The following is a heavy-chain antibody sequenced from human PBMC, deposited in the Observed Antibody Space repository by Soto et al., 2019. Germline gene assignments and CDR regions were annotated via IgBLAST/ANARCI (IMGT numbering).Heavy chain of an antibody. CDR1: GGSISRSTYY. J-gene: IGHJ5*02. D-gene: IGHD2-2*02. CDR3: ARQVPADIRLGWFDP. V-gene: IGHV4-39*01. CDR2: IYYSGST. Sequence: LSLTCTVSGGSISRSTYYWGWIRQPPGKGLEWIGSIYYSGSTYYRPSLKSRVTISVDTSKNQFSLKLSSVTAADTAVYYCARQVPADIRLGWFDPWGQGTLVPVSS.